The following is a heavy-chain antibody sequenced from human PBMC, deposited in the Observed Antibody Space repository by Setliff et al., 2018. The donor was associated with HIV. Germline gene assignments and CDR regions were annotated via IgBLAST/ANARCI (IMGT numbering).Heavy chain of an antibody. J-gene: IGHJ3*02. V-gene: IGHV4-31*03. CDR2: MYHSGST. CDR3: ARAPKRVYYYGSATYLHDAFDI. CDR1: GDSISSGGYY. Sequence: PSETLSLTCTVSGDSISSGGYYWSWIRQHPGKGLEWIGYMYHSGSTHYNPSLKSRVTISVDTSKKQLSLKLSSVTAADTAVYYCARAPKRVYYYGSATYLHDAFDIWGQGTMVTVSS. D-gene: IGHD3-10*01.